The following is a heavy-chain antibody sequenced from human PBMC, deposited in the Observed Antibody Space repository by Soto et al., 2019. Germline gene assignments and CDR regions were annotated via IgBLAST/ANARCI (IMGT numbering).Heavy chain of an antibody. CDR1: GFTFSTYG. J-gene: IGHJ4*02. Sequence: GGSLRLSCAASGFTFSTYGMHWVRQAPGKGLEWVAAISYDETNKIYADSVKGRFTISRDKSKNTLDLQLNSLRAEDTALYYCVRGGYTNTWCFRFDYWGQGTLVTVSS. V-gene: IGHV3-30*03. CDR3: VRGGYTNTWCFRFDY. CDR2: ISYDETNK. D-gene: IGHD2-8*01.